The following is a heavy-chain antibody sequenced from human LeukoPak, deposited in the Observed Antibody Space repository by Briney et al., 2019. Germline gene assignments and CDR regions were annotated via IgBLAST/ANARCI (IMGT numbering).Heavy chain of an antibody. CDR1: GFTFSNYA. D-gene: IGHD3-9*01. Sequence: GGSLRLSCAASGFTFSNYAMSWVRQAPGKGLELVSAITGGGSGIYYADSMKSRFTISRDNSKNTLYLQINSLRAEDTAVYYCAKWGDYDVLTGYYVSDYWGQGTLVTVSS. V-gene: IGHV3-23*01. CDR2: ITGGGSGI. J-gene: IGHJ4*02. CDR3: AKWGDYDVLTGYYVSDY.